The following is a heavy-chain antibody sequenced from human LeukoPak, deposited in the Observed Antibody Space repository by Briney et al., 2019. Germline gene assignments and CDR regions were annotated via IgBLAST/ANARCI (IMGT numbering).Heavy chain of an antibody. CDR3: AKDGYYYGSGSYIDY. Sequence: GGSLRLSCAASGFTFSGYGMHWVRQAPGKGLEWVAVISYDGSNKYYADSVKGRFTISRDNSKNTLYLQMNSLRAEDTAVYYCAKDGYYYGSGSYIDYWGQGTLVTVSS. J-gene: IGHJ4*02. CDR2: ISYDGSNK. D-gene: IGHD3-10*01. CDR1: GFTFSGYG. V-gene: IGHV3-30*18.